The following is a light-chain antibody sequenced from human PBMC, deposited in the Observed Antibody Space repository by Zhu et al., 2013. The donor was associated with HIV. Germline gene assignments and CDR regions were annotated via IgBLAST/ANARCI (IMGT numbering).Light chain of an antibody. CDR2: DNN. V-gene: IGLV1-51*01. CDR3: GTWDSSLSTGGV. J-gene: IGLJ3*02. CDR1: SSDIGNNY. Sequence: QSVLTQPPSVSAAPGQKVTISCSGSSSDIGNNYVSWYQQVPGTAPKLLIYDNNKRPSGIPDRFSGSKSGTSATLGITELQTGDEADYYCGTWDSSLSTGGVFGGGTKLTVL.